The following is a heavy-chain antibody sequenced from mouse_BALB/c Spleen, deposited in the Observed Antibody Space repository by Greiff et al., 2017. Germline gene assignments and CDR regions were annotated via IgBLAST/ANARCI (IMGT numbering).Heavy chain of an antibody. D-gene: IGHD1-1*01. CDR3: ARIYYGSSYNLMDY. CDR1: GFTFSSYA. Sequence: EVKVQESGGGLVKPGGSLKLSCAASGFTFSSYAMSWVRQTPEKRLEWVASISSGGSTYYPDSVKGRFTISRDNARNILYLQMSSLRSEDTAMYYCARIYYGSSYNLMDYWGQGTSVTVSS. J-gene: IGHJ4*01. CDR2: ISSGGST. V-gene: IGHV5-6-5*01.